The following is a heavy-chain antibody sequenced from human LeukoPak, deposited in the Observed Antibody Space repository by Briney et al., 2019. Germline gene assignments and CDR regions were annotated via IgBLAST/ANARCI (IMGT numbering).Heavy chain of an antibody. CDR1: GGSISSSSYY. V-gene: IGHV4-39*02. D-gene: IGHD6-6*01. CDR2: IYYSGST. CDR3: ARDYDSTGSSSFDY. Sequence: SETLSLTCTVSGGSISSSSYYWGWIRQPPGKGLEWIGSIYYSGSTYYNPSLKSRVTISVDTSKNQFSPKLSSVTAADTAVYYCARDYDSTGSSSFDYWGQGTLVTVSS. J-gene: IGHJ4*02.